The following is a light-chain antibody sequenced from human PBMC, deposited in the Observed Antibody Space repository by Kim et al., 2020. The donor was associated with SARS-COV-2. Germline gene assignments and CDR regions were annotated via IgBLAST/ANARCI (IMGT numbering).Light chain of an antibody. V-gene: IGKV3-20*01. CDR2: GAS. CDR1: RSVSDSN. Sequence: SPGVSAALISRAGRSVSDSNLAWYQHKPGRAPSLLIYGASTRATGIPDRFSGSGSGTDFTLTISRLEPEDFAMYYCQQYGYSPWTFGQGTKVDIK. CDR3: QQYGYSPWT. J-gene: IGKJ1*01.